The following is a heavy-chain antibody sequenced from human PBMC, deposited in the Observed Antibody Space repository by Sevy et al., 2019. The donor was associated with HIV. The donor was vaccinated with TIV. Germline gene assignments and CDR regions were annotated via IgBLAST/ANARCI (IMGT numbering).Heavy chain of an antibody. Sequence: GGSLRLSCVASGFTFSSYWMHWVRQAPGKGLVWVSHIKSDGSITNYADSVKGRFTISRDNAKNTLYLQMNSLRAEDTAVYYCAREIGNYNDWGQGTLVTVSS. CDR3: AREIGNYND. CDR1: GFTFSSYW. J-gene: IGHJ4*02. D-gene: IGHD1-7*01. CDR2: IKSDGSIT. V-gene: IGHV3-74*01.